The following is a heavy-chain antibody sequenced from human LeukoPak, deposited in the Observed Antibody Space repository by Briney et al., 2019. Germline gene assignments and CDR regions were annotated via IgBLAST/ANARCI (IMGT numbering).Heavy chain of an antibody. D-gene: IGHD3-9*01. J-gene: IGHJ3*02. V-gene: IGHV4-4*02. CDR3: ARDFYDILTGYYLLRGAFDI. Sequence: SGTLSLTCAVSGGSISSSNWWSWVRQPPGKGLEWIGEIYHSGSTNYNPSLKSRVTISVDKSKNQFSLKLSSVTAADTAVYYCARDFYDILTGYYLLRGAFDIWGQGTMVTVSS. CDR2: IYHSGST. CDR1: GGSISSSNW.